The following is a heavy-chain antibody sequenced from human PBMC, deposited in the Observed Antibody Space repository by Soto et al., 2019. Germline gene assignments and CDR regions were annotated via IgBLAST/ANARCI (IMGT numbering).Heavy chain of an antibody. V-gene: IGHV1-2*04. D-gene: IGHD6-6*01. CDR1: GYTFTGYY. J-gene: IGHJ6*02. Sequence: ASVKVSCKASGYTFTGYYMHWVRQAPGQGLEWMGWINPNSGGTNYAQKFQGWVTMTRDTSISTAYMELSRLRSDDTAVYYCARARHSIARYYYYYGMDVWAQRTTVTVSS. CDR3: ARARHSIARYYYYYGMDV. CDR2: INPNSGGT.